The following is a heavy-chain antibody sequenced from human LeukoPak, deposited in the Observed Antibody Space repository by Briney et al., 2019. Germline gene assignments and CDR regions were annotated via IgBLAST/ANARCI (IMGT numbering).Heavy chain of an antibody. Sequence: SGGSLRLSCVPSGFSFSTYGMHWVRQARGKGLEWVAVIWYDGSNKYYADSVKGRFTLSRDNSKNTLYLQMNSLRAEDTALCYCAKDLKPYYYDSSGYYYEYYFDYWGQGTLVTVSS. J-gene: IGHJ4*02. V-gene: IGHV3-33*06. CDR1: GFSFSTYG. CDR2: IWYDGSNK. CDR3: AKDLKPYYYDSSGYYYEYYFDY. D-gene: IGHD3-22*01.